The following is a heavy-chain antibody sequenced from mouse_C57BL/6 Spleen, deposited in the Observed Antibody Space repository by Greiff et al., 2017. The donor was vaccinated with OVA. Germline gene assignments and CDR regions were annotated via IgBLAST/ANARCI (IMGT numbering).Heavy chain of an antibody. J-gene: IGHJ3*01. CDR3: ARAPITTVVAPLGY. V-gene: IGHV1-53*01. Sequence: QVQLQQPGTELVKPGASVKLSCKASGYTFTSYWMHWVKQRPGQGLEWIGNINPSNGGTNYNEKFKSKATLTVDKSSSTAYMQLSSLTSEASAVYYCARAPITTVVAPLGYWGQGTLVTVSA. D-gene: IGHD1-1*01. CDR1: GYTFTSYW. CDR2: INPSNGGT.